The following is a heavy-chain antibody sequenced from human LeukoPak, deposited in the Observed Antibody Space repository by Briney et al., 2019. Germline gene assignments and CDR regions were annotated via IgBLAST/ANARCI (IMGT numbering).Heavy chain of an antibody. D-gene: IGHD2-2*01. Sequence: PGRSLRLSCAASGFTLEDYAMHWVRRGPGKGLEWVSGISWNSGDIGYADSVKGRFTISRDNAQNSLYLQMNSLRAEDTAVYFCARDVWGSYATGSYLDYWGQGAPVTVSS. V-gene: IGHV3-9*01. J-gene: IGHJ4*02. CDR3: ARDVWGSYATGSYLDY. CDR1: GFTLEDYA. CDR2: ISWNSGDI.